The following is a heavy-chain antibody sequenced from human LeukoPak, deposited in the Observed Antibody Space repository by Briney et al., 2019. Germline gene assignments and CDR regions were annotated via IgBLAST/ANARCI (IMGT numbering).Heavy chain of an antibody. J-gene: IGHJ4*02. Sequence: SETLSLTCTVSGGSISTYYWSWIRQPPGKGLEWIGYIYYSGSTIYNPSLKSRATISADTSKNQVSLKLSSVTAADTAVYYCGRYHVNIAVAGIFDYWGQGTLVTVSS. V-gene: IGHV4-59*08. CDR3: GRYHVNIAVAGIFDY. D-gene: IGHD6-19*01. CDR2: IYYSGST. CDR1: GGSISTYY.